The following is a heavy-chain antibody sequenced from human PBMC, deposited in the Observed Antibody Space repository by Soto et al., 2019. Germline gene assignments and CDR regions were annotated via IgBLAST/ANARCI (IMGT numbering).Heavy chain of an antibody. J-gene: IGHJ4*02. CDR1: GFTSSSYW. Sequence: EVQLVESGGGLVQPGGSLRLSCAASGFTSSSYWMHWVRQAPGKGLVWVSRINSDGSSTSYADSVKGRFTISRDNAKNTLYLQMNSLRAEDTAVYYSAREAPYGDHFDYWGQGTLVTVSS. CDR3: AREAPYGDHFDY. CDR2: INSDGSST. D-gene: IGHD4-17*01. V-gene: IGHV3-74*01.